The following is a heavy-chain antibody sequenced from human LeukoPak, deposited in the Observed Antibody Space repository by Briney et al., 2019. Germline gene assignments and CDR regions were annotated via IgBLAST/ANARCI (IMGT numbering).Heavy chain of an antibody. CDR1: GSTFSSYW. D-gene: IGHD3-16*01. V-gene: IGHV3-7*01. J-gene: IGHJ6*02. CDR2: IKQDGSEK. CDR3: ARDTRVGQYLGYYYYGMDV. Sequence: GGSLRLSCAASGSTFSSYWMSWVRQAPGKGLEWVANIKQDGSEKYYVDSVKGRFTISRDNAKNSLYLQMNSLRAEDTAVYYRARDTRVGQYLGYYYYGMDVWGQGTTVTVSS.